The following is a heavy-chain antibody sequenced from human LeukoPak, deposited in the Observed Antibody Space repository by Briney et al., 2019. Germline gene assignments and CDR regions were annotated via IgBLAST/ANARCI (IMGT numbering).Heavy chain of an antibody. CDR3: ARDLVGGIWSAGF. J-gene: IGHJ4*02. CDR2: INPNNGET. D-gene: IGHD3-3*01. CDR1: GFTFTGYY. Sequence: ASVKVSCRTSGFTFTGYYVHWIRQAPGQGLEWMGRINPNNGETIYAERFQGRVTMTRDTSISTAYMELSSLRSDDTAVYYCARDLVGGIWSAGFWGQGSLVTVSS. V-gene: IGHV1-2*06.